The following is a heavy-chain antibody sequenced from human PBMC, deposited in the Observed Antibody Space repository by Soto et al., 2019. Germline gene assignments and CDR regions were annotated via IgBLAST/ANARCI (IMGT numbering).Heavy chain of an antibody. Sequence: ASVKVSCKASGYTFTGYYMHWVRQAPGQGLEWMGWINPNSGGTNYAQKFQGWVTMTRDTSISTAYMELSRLRSDDTAVYYCAFGRSSGYWFDYWGQGTLVTVSS. CDR3: AFGRSSGYWFDY. V-gene: IGHV1-2*04. CDR1: GYTFTGYY. CDR2: INPNSGGT. J-gene: IGHJ4*02. D-gene: IGHD3-22*01.